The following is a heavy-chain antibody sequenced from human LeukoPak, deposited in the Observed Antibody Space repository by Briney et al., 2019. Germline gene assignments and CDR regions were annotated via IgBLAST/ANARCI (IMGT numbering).Heavy chain of an antibody. D-gene: IGHD2-15*01. Sequence: GGSLRLSCAASGFTFSSYWMSWVRQAPGKGLEWVANIKQDGSEKYYVDSVKGRFTISRDNAKNSLFLQMNSLRVEDTAAYYCARVVSSVAAGDPFDYWGQGTLVTVSS. CDR2: IKQDGSEK. V-gene: IGHV3-7*01. J-gene: IGHJ4*02. CDR1: GFTFSSYW. CDR3: ARVVSSVAAGDPFDY.